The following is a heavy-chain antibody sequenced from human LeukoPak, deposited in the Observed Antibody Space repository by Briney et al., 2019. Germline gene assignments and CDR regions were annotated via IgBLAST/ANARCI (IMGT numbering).Heavy chain of an antibody. CDR1: GYTFTSYG. CDR3: ARAPLYYYDSSGPLFQH. V-gene: IGHV1-18*01. D-gene: IGHD3-22*01. CDR2: ISAYNGNT. J-gene: IGHJ1*01. Sequence: ASVKVSCKASGYTFTSYGISWVRQAPGQGLEWMGWISAYNGNTNYAQKLQGRVTMTTDTSTSTAYMELRSLRSDDTAVYYCARAPLYYYDSSGPLFQHWGQGTLVTVSS.